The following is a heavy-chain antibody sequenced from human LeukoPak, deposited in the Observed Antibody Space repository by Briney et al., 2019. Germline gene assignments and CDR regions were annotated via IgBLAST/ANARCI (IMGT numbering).Heavy chain of an antibody. Sequence: SETLSLTCTVSGGLISSGSSYWSWIRQPAGKGLEWIGRIYTSGSIDYNPSLKCRVSFSVDTSKNQFSLKLSSVTAADTAVYYCATDTYMDTFTYWGQGTLVTVSS. D-gene: IGHD2/OR15-2a*01. CDR1: GGLISSGSSY. V-gene: IGHV4-61*02. CDR2: IYTSGSI. CDR3: ATDTYMDTFTY. J-gene: IGHJ4*02.